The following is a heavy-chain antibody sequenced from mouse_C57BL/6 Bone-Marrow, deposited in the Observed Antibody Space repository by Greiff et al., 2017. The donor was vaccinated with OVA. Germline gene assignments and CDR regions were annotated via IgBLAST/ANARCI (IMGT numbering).Heavy chain of an antibody. V-gene: IGHV1-15*01. CDR3: TRGYGSSFPYWYFDV. Sequence: VQLQQSGAELVRPGASVTLSCKASGYTFTDYEMHWVKQTPVHGLEWIGAIDPETGGTAYNQKFKGEAILTADKSSSTAYMELRSLTSEDSAVYYCTRGYGSSFPYWYFDVWGTGTTVTVSS. CDR1: GYTFTDYE. J-gene: IGHJ1*03. D-gene: IGHD1-1*01. CDR2: IDPETGGT.